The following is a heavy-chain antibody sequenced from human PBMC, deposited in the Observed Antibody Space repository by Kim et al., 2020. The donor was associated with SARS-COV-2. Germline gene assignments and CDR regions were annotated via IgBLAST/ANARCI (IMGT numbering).Heavy chain of an antibody. CDR1: GGSISSGGYY. CDR3: ARDLAQNSGYDRGGFDP. CDR2: IYYSGST. V-gene: IGHV4-31*03. J-gene: IGHJ5*02. Sequence: SETLSLTCTVSGGSISSGGYYWSWIRQHPGKGLEWIGYIYYSGSTYYNPSLKSRVTISVDTSKNQFSLKLSSVTAADTAVYYCARDLAQNSGYDRGGFDPWGQGTLVTVSS. D-gene: IGHD5-12*01.